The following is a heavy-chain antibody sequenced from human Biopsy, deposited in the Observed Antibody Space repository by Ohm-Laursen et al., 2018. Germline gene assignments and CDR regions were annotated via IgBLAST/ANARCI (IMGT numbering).Heavy chain of an antibody. J-gene: IGHJ3*02. CDR1: GGSLKNYY. CDR2: VYTSGST. D-gene: IGHD1-7*01. CDR3: ARDYGLELGGLEAFDI. V-gene: IGHV4-4*07. Sequence: GTLSLTCPVSGGSLKNYYWSWIRQPAGEGLEWIGRVYTSGSTSYNPSLESRVTMSVVTSKNQFSLKVTSMTAADTALYYCARDYGLELGGLEAFDIWGQGTMVTVSS.